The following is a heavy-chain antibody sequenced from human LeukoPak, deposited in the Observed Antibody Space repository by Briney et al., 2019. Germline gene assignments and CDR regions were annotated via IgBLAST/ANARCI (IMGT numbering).Heavy chain of an antibody. CDR1: GYIFTAYY. CDR2: INANSGGI. CDR3: ARGEIDGPDFDQ. V-gene: IGHV1-2*02. D-gene: IGHD5-24*01. J-gene: IGHJ4*02. Sequence: ASVKVSCKASGYIFTAYYMHWVRQAPGQGLEWMGWINANSGGINYAQKFQGRVTMTSDTSITTAYMEVSGLRSDDTAVYFCARGEIDGPDFDQWGQGTLVTVSS.